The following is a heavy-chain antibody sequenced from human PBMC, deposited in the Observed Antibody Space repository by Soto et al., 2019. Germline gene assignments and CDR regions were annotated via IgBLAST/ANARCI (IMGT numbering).Heavy chain of an antibody. D-gene: IGHD6-19*01. V-gene: IGHV1-8*02. Sequence: ASVKVSCKASGYTFTGYYMHWVRQAPGQGLEWMGWMNPNSGNTGYAQKFQGRVTMTRNTSISTAYMELSSLRSEDTAVYYCARADRIRTVAGTAENFDYWGQGTLVTVSS. CDR3: ARADRIRTVAGTAENFDY. J-gene: IGHJ4*02. CDR2: MNPNSGNT. CDR1: GYTFTGYY.